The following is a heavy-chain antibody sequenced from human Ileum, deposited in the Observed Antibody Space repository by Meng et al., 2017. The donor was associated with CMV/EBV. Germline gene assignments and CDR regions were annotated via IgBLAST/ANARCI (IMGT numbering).Heavy chain of an antibody. Sequence: QVGLVQFGAEVKKFGALVQVSCKASGYTFTGYYLHWVRQVPGQGLEWMGWINPKSGGTKFAQNFQGRVSMTRDTSINTAFMELSRLRSDDTAVYFCARGVRMGSTREYSFDFWGQGTLVTVSS. CDR1: GYTFTGYY. CDR3: ARGVRMGSTREYSFDF. D-gene: IGHD2/OR15-2a*01. J-gene: IGHJ4*02. V-gene: IGHV1-2*02. CDR2: INPKSGGT.